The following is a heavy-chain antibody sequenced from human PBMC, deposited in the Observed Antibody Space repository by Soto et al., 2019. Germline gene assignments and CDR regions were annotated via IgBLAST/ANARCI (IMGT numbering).Heavy chain of an antibody. CDR2: ISKSGTTT. V-gene: IGHV3-48*02. J-gene: IGHJ6*02. D-gene: IGHD2-15*01. CDR3: AREGYAASSSCAFLPDV. Sequence: EVQLAESGGDLVQPGGSLRLSCVASGFTFSSYGMNWVRQGPGKGLEWLSSISKSGTTTYYADSVKGRFTISRDNANNPLTRHFISTRDEDMGVDSCAREGYAASSSCAFLPDVWGRGNRVTLSS. CDR1: GFTFSSYG.